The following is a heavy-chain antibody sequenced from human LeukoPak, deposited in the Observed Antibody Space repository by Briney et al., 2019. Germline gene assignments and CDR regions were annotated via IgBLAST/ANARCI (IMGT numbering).Heavy chain of an antibody. CDR2: ITVNGDGT. Sequence: GGSLRLSCAASGFTFNNHAMSWARQAPGKGLEWVSSITVNGDGTNYADAVKGRFTISRDNSKNTVYLQMNSLRADDTAKYYCAKDRLGAVAEYPDYWGRGTLVTVSS. J-gene: IGHJ4*02. V-gene: IGHV3-23*01. D-gene: IGHD6-19*01. CDR1: GFTFNNHA. CDR3: AKDRLGAVAEYPDY.